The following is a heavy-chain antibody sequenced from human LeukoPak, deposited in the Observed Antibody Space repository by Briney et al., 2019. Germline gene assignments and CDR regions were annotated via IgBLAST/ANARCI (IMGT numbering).Heavy chain of an antibody. J-gene: IGHJ3*02. D-gene: IGHD3-22*01. CDR3: ARDVYDSSGYYYGHAFDI. Sequence: GGSLRLSCAASRFTFSDYYMSWIRQAPGKGLEWVSYISSSGSTIYYADSVKGRFTISRDNTKNSLYLQMNSLRAEDTAVYYCARDVYDSSGYYYGHAFDIWGQGTMVTVSS. CDR2: ISSSGSTI. CDR1: RFTFSDYY. V-gene: IGHV3-11*01.